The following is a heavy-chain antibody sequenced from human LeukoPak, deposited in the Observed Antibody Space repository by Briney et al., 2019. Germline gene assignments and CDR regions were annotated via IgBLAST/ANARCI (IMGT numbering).Heavy chain of an antibody. V-gene: IGHV3-49*04. J-gene: IGHJ3*02. CDR1: GFTFGDYA. CDR3: TTDLPDIVVVTAILLRAFDI. CDR2: IRSKAYGGTT. Sequence: GGSLRLSCTASGFTFGDYAMSWVRQAPGKGLEWVGFIRSKAYGGTTEYAASVKGRFTISRDDSKNTLYLQMNSLKTEDTAVYYCTTDLPDIVVVTAILLRAFDIWGQGTMVTVSS. D-gene: IGHD2-21*02.